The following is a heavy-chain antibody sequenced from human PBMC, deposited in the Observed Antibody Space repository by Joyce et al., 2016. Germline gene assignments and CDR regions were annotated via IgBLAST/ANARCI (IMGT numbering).Heavy chain of an antibody. D-gene: IGHD6-13*01. CDR1: GFTLIGYY. J-gene: IGHJ6*02. CDR3: ARDYAFAVAAPGPYYYCGMAV. CDR2: INPKRGAT. Sequence: QAHLVQSGAEVKEPGASVKVSCKASGFTLIGYYIHWVRQAPGQGLECMGWINPKRGATYNAQKFPDWVTMTRDTSVNTAYMELKRLKSDDTALYFCARDYAFAVAAPGPYYYCGMAVWGQGTTVTVSS. V-gene: IGHV1-2*04.